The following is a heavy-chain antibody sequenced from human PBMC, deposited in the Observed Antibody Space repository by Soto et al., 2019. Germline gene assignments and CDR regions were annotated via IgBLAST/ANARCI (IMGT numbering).Heavy chain of an antibody. CDR2: ISSSSSYI. V-gene: IGHV3-21*03. D-gene: IGHD2-15*01. J-gene: IGHJ3*02. CDR3: ARDLGYLVVVVDASRAFDI. Sequence: GGSLRLSCAASGFTFSSYSMNWVRQAPGKGLEWVSSISSSSSYIYYADSVKGRFTISRDNAKNSVDLQMNSLRPEGTGVYYCARDLGYLVVVVDASRAFDIWGQGTMVTVSS. CDR1: GFTFSSYS.